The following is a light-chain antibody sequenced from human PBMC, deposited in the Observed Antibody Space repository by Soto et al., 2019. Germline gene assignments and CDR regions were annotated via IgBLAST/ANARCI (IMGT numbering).Light chain of an antibody. J-gene: IGLJ3*02. CDR2: EVT. V-gene: IGLV2-14*02. CDR1: SSDVGGYNL. CDR3: SSFTRGGNWV. Sequence: QSVLTQPASVSGSPGQSIAISCTGTSSDVGGYNLVTWYQQHPGKAPKLLIYEVTDRPSGVSDRFSGSKSGNTASLTISGLQAEDEADYYCSSFTRGGNWVFGGGTKLTVL.